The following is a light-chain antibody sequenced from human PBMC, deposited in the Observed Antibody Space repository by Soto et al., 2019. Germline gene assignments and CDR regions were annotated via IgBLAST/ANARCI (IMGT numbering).Light chain of an antibody. Sequence: EIVMTQSPATLSVSPGESATLSCRASHNSNGKSAWYQQKPGQAPRLLIICSSTRATGVPARFSGSGSGTEFTPPIISLQSEDFVIYFCQQQQGCHPLTFGGGTKVEIK. V-gene: IGKV3-15*01. CDR1: HNSNGK. CDR3: QQQQGCHPLT. J-gene: IGKJ4*01. CDR2: CSS.